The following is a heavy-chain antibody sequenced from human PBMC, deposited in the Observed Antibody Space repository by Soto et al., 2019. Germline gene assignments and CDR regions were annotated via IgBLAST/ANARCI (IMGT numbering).Heavy chain of an antibody. CDR3: SRGPYDSSGYYRDYYYYGMDV. CDR2: INAGNGNT. J-gene: IGHJ6*02. V-gene: IGHV1-3*01. CDR1: GYTFTSYA. Sequence: ASVKVSCKASGYTFTSYAMHWGRQAPGQRLEWMGWINAGNGNTKYSQKFQGRVTITRDTSASTAYMELSSLRSEDTAVYYCSRGPYDSSGYYRDYYYYGMDVWGQGTTVTVSS. D-gene: IGHD3-22*01.